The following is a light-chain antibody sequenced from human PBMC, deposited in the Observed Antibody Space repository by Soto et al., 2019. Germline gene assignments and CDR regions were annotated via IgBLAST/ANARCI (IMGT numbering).Light chain of an antibody. CDR2: GNS. CDR1: SSDVGGYNY. V-gene: IGLV2-14*01. J-gene: IGLJ2*01. CDR3: QSYDSSLSVVV. Sequence: QSVLTQPASVSGSPGQSITISCTGTSSDVGGYNYVSWYQQHPGKAPKLLIYGNSNRPSGVPDRFSGSKSGTSASLAITGLQAEDEADYYCQSYDSSLSVVVFGGGTKLTVL.